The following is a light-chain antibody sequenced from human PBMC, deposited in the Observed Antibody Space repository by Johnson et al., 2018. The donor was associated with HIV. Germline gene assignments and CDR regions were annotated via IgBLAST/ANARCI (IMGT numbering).Light chain of an antibody. CDR1: SSHIGNNY. CDR2: DNN. CDR3: GTWDSSLSIYV. V-gene: IGLV1-51*01. Sequence: QSVLTQPPSVSAAPGQKVTISCSGSSSHIGNNYVSWYQQLPRTAPKLLIYDNNKRPSGIPDRFSGSKSGTSATLGITGLQTGDEADYYCGTWDSSLSIYVFGTGTKVTVL. J-gene: IGLJ1*01.